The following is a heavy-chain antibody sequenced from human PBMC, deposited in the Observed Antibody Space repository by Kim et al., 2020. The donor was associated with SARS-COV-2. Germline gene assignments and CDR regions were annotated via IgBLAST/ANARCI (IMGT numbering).Heavy chain of an antibody. CDR3: AKGAGVLRYFDLGMDV. CDR1: GFTFSSYA. Sequence: GGSLRLSCAASGFTFSSYAMSWVRQAPGKGLEWVSAISGSGGSTYYADSVKGRFTISRDNSKNTLYLQMNSLRAEDTAVYYCAKGAGVLRYFDLGMDVWGRGTTVTVSS. D-gene: IGHD3-9*01. J-gene: IGHJ6*02. V-gene: IGHV3-23*01. CDR2: ISGSGGST.